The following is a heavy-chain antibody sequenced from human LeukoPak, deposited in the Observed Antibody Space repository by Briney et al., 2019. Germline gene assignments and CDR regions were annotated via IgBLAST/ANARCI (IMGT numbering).Heavy chain of an antibody. V-gene: IGHV1-2*02. CDR1: GYTFTGYY. D-gene: IGHD2-2*01. Sequence: ASVKVSCKASGYTFTGYYMHWVRQAPGQGLEWMGWINPNSGGTNYAQKFQGRVTMTRDTSISTAYMELSRLRSDDTAVYYCARERCSSTSCYEDAFDIWGQGTMVTVSS. CDR3: ARERCSSTSCYEDAFDI. J-gene: IGHJ3*02. CDR2: INPNSGGT.